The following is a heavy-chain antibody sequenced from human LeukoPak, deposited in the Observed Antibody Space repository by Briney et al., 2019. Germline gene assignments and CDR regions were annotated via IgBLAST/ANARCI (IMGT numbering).Heavy chain of an antibody. V-gene: IGHV4-59*01. J-gene: IGHJ2*01. D-gene: IGHD4-17*01. CDR2: MYYSGST. CDR3: ARGVHGDYRWYFVL. CDR1: GGSISSYY. Sequence: SETLSLTCTVSGGSISSYYWSWIRQPPGKGLEWIGYMYYSGSTNYNPSLKSRVTISLDTSKNQFSLNLTSVTAADTAVYYCARGVHGDYRWYFVLWGRGTLVTVSS.